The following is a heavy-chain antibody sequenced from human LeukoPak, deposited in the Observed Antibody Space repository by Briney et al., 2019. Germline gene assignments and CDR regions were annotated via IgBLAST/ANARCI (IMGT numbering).Heavy chain of an antibody. J-gene: IGHJ6*03. V-gene: IGHV1-69*13. CDR1: GGTFSSYA. CDR3: ARGGPSRYYDIKNYYYYMDV. Sequence: ASVKVSCKASGGTFSSYAISWVRQAPGQGLEWMGGIIPIFGTANYAQKFQGRVTITADESTSTAYMELSSLRSEDTAVYYCARGGPSRYYDIKNYYYYMDVWGKGTTVTISS. D-gene: IGHD3-9*01. CDR2: IIPIFGTA.